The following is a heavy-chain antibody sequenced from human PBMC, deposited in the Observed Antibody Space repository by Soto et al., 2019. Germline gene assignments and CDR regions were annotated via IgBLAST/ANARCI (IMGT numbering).Heavy chain of an antibody. D-gene: IGHD1-26*01. CDR3: AREGGSYYTTNY. J-gene: IGHJ4*02. Sequence: QVQLQESGPGLVKPSETLSLTCTVSGGSVSSGSYYWSWIRQPPGKGLEWIGYIYYSGSTNYKPSLKSRVTLSVGTSKNQFALKLSSVTAADTAVYYCAREGGSYYTTNYWGQGTLVTVSS. V-gene: IGHV4-61*01. CDR2: IYYSGST. CDR1: GGSVSSGSYY.